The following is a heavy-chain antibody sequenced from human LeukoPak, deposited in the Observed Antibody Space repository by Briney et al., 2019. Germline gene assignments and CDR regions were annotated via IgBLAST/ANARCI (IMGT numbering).Heavy chain of an antibody. D-gene: IGHD2-21*02. CDR1: GFNFNTET. V-gene: IGHV3-21*01. J-gene: IGHJ4*02. CDR2: IDSSSSSK. Sequence: PGGSLRLSCAASGFNFNTETMNWVRQAPGKGLEWLSSIDSSSSSKFYAHSVRGRFIISSDNARKSLYLQMNSVTAEDTAVYFCLRGDRRDFWGQGTLLVVSS. CDR3: LRGDRRDF.